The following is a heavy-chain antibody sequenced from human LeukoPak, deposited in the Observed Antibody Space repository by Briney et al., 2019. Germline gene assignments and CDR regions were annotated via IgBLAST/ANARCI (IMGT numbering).Heavy chain of an antibody. D-gene: IGHD6-19*01. CDR1: GYSISSGYY. CDR3: ARGEGRGWYYGLQSSRTAPFDP. V-gene: IGHV4-38-2*02. CDR2: IYHSGST. J-gene: IGHJ5*02. Sequence: PSETLSLTCTVSGYSISSGYYWGWIRQPPGKGLEWIGSIYHSGSTYYNPSLKSRVTISVDTSKNQFSLKLSSVTAADTAVYYCARGEGRGWYYGLQSSRTAPFDPWGQGTLVTVSS.